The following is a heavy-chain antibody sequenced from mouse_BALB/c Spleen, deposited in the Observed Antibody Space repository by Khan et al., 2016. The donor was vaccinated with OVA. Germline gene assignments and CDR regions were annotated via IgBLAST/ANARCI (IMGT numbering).Heavy chain of an antibody. Sequence: EVQLVESGGGLVQTGGSRKLSCAASGFTFSGFGMHWVRQTPEKGLEWVAYISDGSNTLYYADTVKGRFTISRDNPKNTLFLQMTSLRSEDTAMYYCARTGYYYFDYWGQGTTLTVSS. CDR1: GFTFSGFG. CDR3: ARTGYYYFDY. D-gene: IGHD2-3*01. CDR2: ISDGSNTL. J-gene: IGHJ2*01. V-gene: IGHV5-17*02.